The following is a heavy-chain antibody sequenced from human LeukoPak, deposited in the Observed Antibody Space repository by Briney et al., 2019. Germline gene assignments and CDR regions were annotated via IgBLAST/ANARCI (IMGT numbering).Heavy chain of an antibody. CDR1: GYTFTGYY. Sequence: GASVKVSCKASGYTFTGYYMHWVRQAPGQGLEWMGWINPNSGGTNYAQKFQGRVTMTRDTSISTAYMELSRLRSDGTAVYYCARDPQPSYFDWLLSAYYFDYWGQGTLVTVSS. J-gene: IGHJ4*02. CDR2: INPNSGGT. CDR3: ARDPQPSYFDWLLSAYYFDY. V-gene: IGHV1-2*02. D-gene: IGHD3-9*01.